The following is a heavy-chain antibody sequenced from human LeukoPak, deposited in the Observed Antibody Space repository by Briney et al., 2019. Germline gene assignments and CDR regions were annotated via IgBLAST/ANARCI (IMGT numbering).Heavy chain of an antibody. D-gene: IGHD3-22*01. J-gene: IGHJ4*02. V-gene: IGHV1-2*02. CDR2: TNTNRGGT. CDR1: GYTFTGYY. Sequence: RASVNVSCKAPGYTFTGYYMYRGRHAPGQGLGWVGWTNTNRGGTNNAQTFSGRVTMTRDTPISTAYIGLRRLRSDDTAVYYCARDPVRSGYYDNVYWGQGTLVTVSS. CDR3: ARDPVRSGYYDNVY.